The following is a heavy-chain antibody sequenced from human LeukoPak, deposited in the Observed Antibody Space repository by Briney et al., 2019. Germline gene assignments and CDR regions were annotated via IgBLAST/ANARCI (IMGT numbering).Heavy chain of an antibody. CDR1: GFTLGGHD. Sequence: PGGSLRFSCTASGFTLGGHDMHWVRQTTREGLEWVAAVSSGHHAFYGGSVKGRFTVSREDGKNSLYLQMNSLRAGDTAVYYCVREARGYHYTYFDYWGQGSLLTVSS. CDR2: VSSGHHA. D-gene: IGHD5-18*01. J-gene: IGHJ4*02. CDR3: VREARGYHYTYFDY. V-gene: IGHV3-13*01.